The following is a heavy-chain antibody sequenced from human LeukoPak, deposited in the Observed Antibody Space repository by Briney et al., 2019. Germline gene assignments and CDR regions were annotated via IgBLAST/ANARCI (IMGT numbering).Heavy chain of an antibody. CDR2: IYYSGST. CDR3: ARSGGGAVVVPAAILFGFDP. V-gene: IGHV4-31*03. Sequence: SETLSPTCTVSGGSISSGGYYWSWIRQHPGKGLEWIGYIYYSGSTYYNPSLKSRVTISVDTSKNQFSLKLSSVTAADTAVYYCARSGGGAVVVPAAILFGFDPWGQGTLVTVSS. D-gene: IGHD2-2*02. CDR1: GGSISSGGYY. J-gene: IGHJ5*02.